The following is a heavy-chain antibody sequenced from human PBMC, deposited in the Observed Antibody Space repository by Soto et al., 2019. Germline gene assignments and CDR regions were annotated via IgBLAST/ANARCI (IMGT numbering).Heavy chain of an antibody. J-gene: IGHJ6*02. CDR1: GGSVSSGTYY. D-gene: IGHD3-3*01. V-gene: IGHV4-61*01. Sequence: APETLSLTCTVSGGSVSSGTYYWSWIRHPPVKGLEGIGHIYYNGITNYNPSLKSRVTISVDTSKNQFSLKLSSVTAADTAVYYCARDQNYDFWSGYYGYGMDVWGQGTTVSVS. CDR2: IYYNGIT. CDR3: ARDQNYDFWSGYYGYGMDV.